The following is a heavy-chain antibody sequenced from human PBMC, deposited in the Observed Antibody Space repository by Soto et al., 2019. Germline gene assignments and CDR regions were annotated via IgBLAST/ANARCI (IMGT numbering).Heavy chain of an antibody. J-gene: IGHJ6*02. V-gene: IGHV3-23*01. CDR3: AKDYDYWSGYPYGMDV. Sequence: PGGSLRLSCAASGFTFSSYAMSWVRQAPGKGLEWVSAISGSGGSTYYADSVKGRLTISRNNSKNTLYLQMNSLRAEDTAVYYCAKDYDYWSGYPYGMDVWGQGTTVTVS. CDR2: ISGSGGST. CDR1: GFTFSSYA. D-gene: IGHD3-3*01.